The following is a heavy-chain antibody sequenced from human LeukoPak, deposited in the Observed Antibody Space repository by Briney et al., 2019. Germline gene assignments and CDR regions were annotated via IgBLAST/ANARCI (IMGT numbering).Heavy chain of an antibody. J-gene: IGHJ3*02. CDR3: ARDSGSYPRGDAFDI. D-gene: IGHD1-26*01. CDR1: GYTFTSYG. V-gene: IGHV1-18*01. Sequence: ASVKVSCQASGYTFTSYGISWVRQAPGQGLEWMGWISAYNGNTNYAQKLQGRVTMTTDTSTSTAYMELRSLRSDDTAVYYCARDSGSYPRGDAFDIWGQGTMVTVSS. CDR2: ISAYNGNT.